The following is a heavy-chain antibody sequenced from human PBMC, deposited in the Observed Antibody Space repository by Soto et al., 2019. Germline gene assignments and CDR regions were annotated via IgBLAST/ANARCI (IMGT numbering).Heavy chain of an antibody. CDR2: INAGNGNT. J-gene: IGHJ4*01. Sequence: QVQLVQSGAEEKKPGASVKASFRASGYTFTSYAIHWVRQAPGQRLEWMGWINAGNGNTKYSQKFQGRVTITRDTSASTAYMELSSLSSGDTALYYCARGVPRLIDYWGHGPLFTVSS. D-gene: IGHD2-21*01. V-gene: IGHV1-3*05. CDR3: ARGVPRLIDY. CDR1: GYTFTSYA.